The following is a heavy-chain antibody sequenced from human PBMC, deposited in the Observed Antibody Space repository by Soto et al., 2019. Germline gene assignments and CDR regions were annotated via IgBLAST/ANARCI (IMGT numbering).Heavy chain of an antibody. J-gene: IGHJ4*02. Sequence: QVQLVESGGGVVQPGRSLRLSCAASGFTFSSYGMHWVRQAPGKGLEWVAVISYDGSNKYYADSVKGRFTISRDNSKNTLYLQMNSLRAEDTAVYYCANGEYDFPFDYWGQGTLVTVSS. CDR2: ISYDGSNK. CDR3: ANGEYDFPFDY. CDR1: GFTFSSYG. V-gene: IGHV3-30*18. D-gene: IGHD3-3*01.